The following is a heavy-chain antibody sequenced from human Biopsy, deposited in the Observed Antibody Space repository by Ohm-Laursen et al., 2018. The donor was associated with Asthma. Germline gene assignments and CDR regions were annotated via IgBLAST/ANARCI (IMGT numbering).Heavy chain of an antibody. Sequence: SLRLSCAASGFTFSSYGIHWVRQAPGKGLEWVAVISYDGSNKYYADSVKGRFTISRDNSKNTLYLQMNSLRAEDTAVYYCAREGIAVAHFDFWGQGTLVTVSS. CDR2: ISYDGSNK. CDR1: GFTFSSYG. CDR3: AREGIAVAHFDF. V-gene: IGHV3-30*19. D-gene: IGHD6-19*01. J-gene: IGHJ4*02.